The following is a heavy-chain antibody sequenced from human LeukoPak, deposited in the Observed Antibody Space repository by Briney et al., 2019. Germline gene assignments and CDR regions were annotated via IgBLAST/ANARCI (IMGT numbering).Heavy chain of an antibody. CDR1: GGSISSSDW. V-gene: IGHV4-4*02. Sequence: KPSGTQSLTCAVSGGSISSSDWWSWVRQPPGKGLAWIGEIYHSGSTNYNPSLKSRVTISVDKSKNQFSLKLSSVTAADTAVYYCARDSNYYDSSGYYYARGYAFDIWGQGTMVTVSS. D-gene: IGHD3-22*01. J-gene: IGHJ3*02. CDR3: ARDSNYYDSSGYYYARGYAFDI. CDR2: IYHSGST.